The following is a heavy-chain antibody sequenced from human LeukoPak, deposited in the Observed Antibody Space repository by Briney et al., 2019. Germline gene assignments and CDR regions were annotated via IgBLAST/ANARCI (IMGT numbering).Heavy chain of an antibody. Sequence: GGSLRLSCAASGFTLSIYSMNWVRQAPGKGLEWVSSISGSSTYKCYADSVKGRFTISRDNAKNSLYLQMNSLRAEDTAVYYCAGDPAAGTPPGYWGQGTLVTVSS. CDR3: AGDPAAGTPPGY. J-gene: IGHJ4*02. CDR2: ISGSSTYK. CDR1: GFTLSIYS. D-gene: IGHD6-13*01. V-gene: IGHV3-21*01.